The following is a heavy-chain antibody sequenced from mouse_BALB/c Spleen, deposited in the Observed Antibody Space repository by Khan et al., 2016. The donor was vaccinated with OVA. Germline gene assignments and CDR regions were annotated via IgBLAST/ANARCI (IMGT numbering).Heavy chain of an antibody. CDR1: GYTFTSYW. J-gene: IGHJ2*01. CDR3: ARIKKIGGTYMDD. D-gene: IGHD2-14*01. CDR2: TNPTNGRT. V-gene: IGHV1S81*02. Sequence: QVQLQQSGAELVKAGASVKMSCKASGYTFTSYWMHWVKQRLGQGLEWFAETNPTNGRTYYNEKFKSKATLTVDKSSSTAYLLLSGPTYEDSAVYYCARIKKIGGTYMDDWGQGTTRTGSS.